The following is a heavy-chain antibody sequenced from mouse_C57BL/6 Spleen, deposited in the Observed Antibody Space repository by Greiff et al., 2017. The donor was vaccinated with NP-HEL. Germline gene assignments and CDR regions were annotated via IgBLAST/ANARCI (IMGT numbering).Heavy chain of an antibody. CDR3: TTVYGNYRMDY. Sequence: VQLQQSGAELVRPGASVKLFCTASGFNIKDDYMHWVKQRPEQGLEWIGWIDPENGDTEYASKFQGKATITADTSSNTAYLQLSSLTSEDTAVYYCTTVYGNYRMDYWGQGTSVTVSS. V-gene: IGHV14-4*01. CDR1: GFNIKDDY. CDR2: IDPENGDT. J-gene: IGHJ4*01. D-gene: IGHD2-1*01.